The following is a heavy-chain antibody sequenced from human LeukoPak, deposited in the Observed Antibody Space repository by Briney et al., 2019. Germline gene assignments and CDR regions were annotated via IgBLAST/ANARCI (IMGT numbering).Heavy chain of an antibody. D-gene: IGHD2-8*01. CDR3: ARHVLQYCTNGVCYRGNWFDP. CDR2: INHSGST. J-gene: IGHJ5*02. Sequence: SETLSLTCAVYGGSFSGYYWSWIRQPPGKGLEWIGEINHSGSTNYNPSLKSRVTISVDTSKNQFSLKLSSVTAADTAVYYCARHVLQYCTNGVCYRGNWFDPWGQGTLVTVSS. CDR1: GGSFSGYY. V-gene: IGHV4-34*01.